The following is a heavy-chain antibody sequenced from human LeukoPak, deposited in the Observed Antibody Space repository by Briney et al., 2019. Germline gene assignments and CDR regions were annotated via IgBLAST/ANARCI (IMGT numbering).Heavy chain of an antibody. V-gene: IGHV3-30*02. J-gene: IGHJ4*02. CDR2: IRYDGSNE. D-gene: IGHD3-10*01. CDR1: GFTFSSYD. CDR3: ARDRRPMVRGVGGLDY. Sequence: GGSLRLSCAASGFTFSSYDMHWVRQAPGKGPEWVAIIRYDGSNENYADSVKGRFTISRDNSKNTLYLQMNSLRAEDTAVYYCARDRRPMVRGVGGLDYWGQGTLVTVSS.